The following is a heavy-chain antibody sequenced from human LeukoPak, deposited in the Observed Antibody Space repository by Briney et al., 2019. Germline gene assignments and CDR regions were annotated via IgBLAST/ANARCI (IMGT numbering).Heavy chain of an antibody. Sequence: GGSLRLSCAASGFTFSSYWMSWVRQAPGKGLEWVANIKQDGSEKYYVDSVKGRFTIPRDNAKNSLYLQMNSLRAEDTAVYYCASAIGERRAGVDVWGQGTTVTVSS. J-gene: IGHJ6*02. CDR1: GFTFSSYW. V-gene: IGHV3-7*01. CDR2: IKQDGSEK. CDR3: ASAIGERRAGVDV. D-gene: IGHD2-2*02.